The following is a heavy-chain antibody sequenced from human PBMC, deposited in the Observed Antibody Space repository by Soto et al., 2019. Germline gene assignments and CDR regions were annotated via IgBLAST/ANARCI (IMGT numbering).Heavy chain of an antibody. CDR1: GHTFTGYY. CDR3: ARHYYDSSGYYLNNWFDP. Sequence: ASVKVSCKASGHTFTGYYMHWVRQAPGQGLEWMGWINPNSGGTNYAQKFQGRVTMTRDTSISTAYMELSRLRSDDTAVYYCARHYYDSSGYYLNNWFDPWGQGTLVTVSS. D-gene: IGHD3-22*01. V-gene: IGHV1-2*02. J-gene: IGHJ5*02. CDR2: INPNSGGT.